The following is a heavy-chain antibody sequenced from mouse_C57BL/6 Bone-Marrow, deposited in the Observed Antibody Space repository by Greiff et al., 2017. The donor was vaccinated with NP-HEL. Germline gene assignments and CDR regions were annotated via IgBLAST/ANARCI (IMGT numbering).Heavy chain of an antibody. CDR1: GFTFSSYG. D-gene: IGHD1-1*01. J-gene: IGHJ2*01. V-gene: IGHV5-6*02. Sequence: EVKLVESGGDLVKPGGSLKLSCAASGFTFSSYGMSWVRQTPDKRLEWVATISSGGSYTYYPDSVKGRFTISRDNAKNTLYLQMSSLKSEDTAMYYCARRAITTVVATNYFDYWGQGTTLTVSS. CDR2: ISSGGSYT. CDR3: ARRAITTVVATNYFDY.